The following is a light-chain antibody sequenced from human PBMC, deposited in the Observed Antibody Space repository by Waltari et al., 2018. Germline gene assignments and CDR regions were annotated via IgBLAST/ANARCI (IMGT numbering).Light chain of an antibody. CDR3: ETWDSKVWV. Sequence: PLLTQSSSASGPLVSPVTLTCTLSSGHKTYIIAWLPQQPGKAPRFLMKVEGSGNDTSGSAVPHRFAGSSSGAGRYLTISNLQSGDEADYYFETWDSKVWVFGGGTKLTV. CDR1: SGHKTYI. J-gene: IGLJ3*02. CDR2: VEGSGND. V-gene: IGLV4-60*03.